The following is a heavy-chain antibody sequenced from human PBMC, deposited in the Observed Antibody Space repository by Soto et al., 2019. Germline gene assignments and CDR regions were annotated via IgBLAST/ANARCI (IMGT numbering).Heavy chain of an antibody. V-gene: IGHV4-39*01. CDR3: ARSVDYYYYSMDV. Sequence: PSETLSLTCTVSGGSVTNTNYYWGCIRQPPGKGLEWIGSINYSGSIYHNPSLKSRVTMSVDTSKNQFSLTLSSVTAADTAVYYCARSVDYYYYSMDVWGQGTTVTV. D-gene: IGHD3-3*01. CDR2: INYSGSI. CDR1: GGSVTNTNYY. J-gene: IGHJ6*02.